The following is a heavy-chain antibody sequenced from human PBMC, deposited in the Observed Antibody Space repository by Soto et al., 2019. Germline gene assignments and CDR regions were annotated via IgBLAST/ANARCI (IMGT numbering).Heavy chain of an antibody. D-gene: IGHD1-1*01. CDR3: SRREVLDDGMDV. Sequence: DVQLVESGGGLVQPGGSLRLSCIASGFTFSGSAVHWVRQASGKGLEWVGRIRSKANSYATAYAASVKGRFTVSRDDSKNTAYLQMNSLKTEDAAVYYCSRREVLDDGMDVWGQGTTVTVSS. CDR1: GFTFSGSA. V-gene: IGHV3-73*02. J-gene: IGHJ6*02. CDR2: IRSKANSYAT.